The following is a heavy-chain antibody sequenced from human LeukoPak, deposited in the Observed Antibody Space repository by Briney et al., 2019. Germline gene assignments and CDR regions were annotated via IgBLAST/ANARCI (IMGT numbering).Heavy chain of an antibody. Sequence: TRGSLRLSCAASGFTVSSNYMSWVRQAPGKGLEWVSIIYSGGSTYYADSVRGRFTISRDSSKNTVCLQMNSLKAEDTAVYYCASGGMGARKYYSDPFHYWGQGTLVTVSS. CDR2: IYSGGST. CDR1: GFTVSSNY. CDR3: ASGGMGARKYYSDPFHY. J-gene: IGHJ4*02. D-gene: IGHD3-10*01. V-gene: IGHV3-53*01.